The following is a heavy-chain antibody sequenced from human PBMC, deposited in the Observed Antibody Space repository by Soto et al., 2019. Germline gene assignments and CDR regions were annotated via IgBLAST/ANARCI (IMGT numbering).Heavy chain of an antibody. Sequence: PGGSLRLSCAGSGFSLSNYAMTWVRQAPGKGLEWVSGITGSGDKTYYADSVKGRFIISRDNSKNTLYLQMNSLRAEDTALYYCARDCSSSSCSVWHYWGQGT. CDR2: ITGSGDKT. D-gene: IGHD2-2*01. J-gene: IGHJ4*02. CDR3: ARDCSSSSCSVWHY. CDR1: GFSLSNYA. V-gene: IGHV3-23*01.